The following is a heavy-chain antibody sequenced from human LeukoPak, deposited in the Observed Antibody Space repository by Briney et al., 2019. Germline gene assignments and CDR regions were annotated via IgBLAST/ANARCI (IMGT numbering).Heavy chain of an antibody. J-gene: IGHJ5*02. Sequence: ASETLSLTCTVSGGSISSYYWSWIRQPPGKGLEWIGYIYYSGSTNYNPSLKSRVTISVDTSKNQFSLKLSSVTAADTAVYYCARGRRYSGSYSWFDPWGQGTLVTVSS. CDR3: ARGRRYSGSYSWFDP. CDR1: GGSISSYY. D-gene: IGHD1-26*01. V-gene: IGHV4-59*01. CDR2: IYYSGST.